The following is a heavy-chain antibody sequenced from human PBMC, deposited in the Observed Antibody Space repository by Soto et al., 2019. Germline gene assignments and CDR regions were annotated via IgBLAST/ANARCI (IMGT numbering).Heavy chain of an antibody. CDR2: ISYDGSNK. J-gene: IGHJ6*02. V-gene: IGHV3-30-3*01. CDR1: GFTFSSYA. Sequence: LRLSCAASGFTFSSYAMHWVRQAPGKGLEWVAVISYDGSNKYYADSVKGRFTISRDNSKNTLYLQMNSLRAEDTAVYYCASTMITSWDYYGMDVWGQGTTVTVSS. CDR3: ASTMITSWDYYGMDV. D-gene: IGHD3-16*01.